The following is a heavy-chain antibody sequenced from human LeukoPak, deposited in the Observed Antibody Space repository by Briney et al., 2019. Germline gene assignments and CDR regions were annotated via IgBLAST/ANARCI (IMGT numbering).Heavy chain of an antibody. CDR3: AREGSGSYGMVDY. D-gene: IGHD1-26*01. V-gene: IGHV7-4-1*02. J-gene: IGHJ4*02. CDR2: INTNTGNP. Sequence: ASVKVSCKASGYTFTSYDINWVRQAPGQGLEWMGWINTNTGNPTYAQGFTGRFVFSLDTSVSTAYLQINSLKAEDTAVYYCAREGSGSYGMVDYWGQGTLVTVSS. CDR1: GYTFTSYD.